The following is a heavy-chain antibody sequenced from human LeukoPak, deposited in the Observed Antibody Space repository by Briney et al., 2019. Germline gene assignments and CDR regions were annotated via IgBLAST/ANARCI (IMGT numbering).Heavy chain of an antibody. V-gene: IGHV4-59*01. CDR3: ARAARYGSGSLDY. J-gene: IGHJ4*02. D-gene: IGHD5-12*01. CDR1: GGSISSYY. Sequence: SETLSLTCTVSGGSISSYYWSWIRQPPGKGLEGIGYIYDSGSTNYNPSLKSRVTISVDTSKNQFSLKLSSVTAADTAVYYCARAARYGSGSLDYWGQGTLVTVSS. CDR2: IYDSGST.